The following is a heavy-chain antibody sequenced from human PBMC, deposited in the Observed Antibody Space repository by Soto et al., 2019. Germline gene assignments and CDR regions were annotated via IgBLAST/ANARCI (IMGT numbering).Heavy chain of an antibody. V-gene: IGHV4-61*01. CDR3: ARAGVDYEGGCLDT. D-gene: IGHD4-17*01. CDR1: GDCVRRGSYY. J-gene: IGHJ5*02. CDR2: LYYSWGT. Sequence: QVNLQESGPGLVKPSETLSLTCTVSGDCVRRGSYYWNWILQPPGKGLEWLGYLYYSWGTEYNPSFKCRVTMSVDTSNNQFSVGLSSVTAADTAIYYCARAGVDYEGGCLDTWGQGTMVTVSS.